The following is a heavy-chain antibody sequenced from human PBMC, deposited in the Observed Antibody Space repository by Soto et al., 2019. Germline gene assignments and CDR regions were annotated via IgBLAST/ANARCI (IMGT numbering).Heavy chain of an antibody. CDR3: GRVVEGATRHTDFDS. D-gene: IGHD2-21*01. CDR2: VYYSGGA. V-gene: IGHV4-39*01. CDR1: GVSIHNSHSF. Sequence: SETLSLTCAVSGVSIHNSHSFWGWIRQPPGKGLEFIANVYYSGGAHYNPSFKSRVTISVDTATNQVSLRMSSVTAADTAVYFCGRVVEGATRHTDFDSWGQGALVTVSS. J-gene: IGHJ5*01.